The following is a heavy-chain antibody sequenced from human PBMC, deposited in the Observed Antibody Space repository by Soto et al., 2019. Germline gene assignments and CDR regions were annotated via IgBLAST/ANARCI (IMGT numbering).Heavy chain of an antibody. D-gene: IGHD3-3*01. CDR3: ARSPRSGGNYYYAMDV. CDR1: GYTFTNYA. V-gene: IGHV1-3*01. J-gene: IGHJ6*02. Sequence: QVQLVQSGAEVKKPGASVKVSCKASGYTFTNYAMHWVRLAPGQRLEWMGWIHAGNGNTIYSQKFQGRVTFTRDTSANTAYMELSSLGSEDTTVYYCARSPRSGGNYYYAMDVWGQGTTVTVSS. CDR2: IHAGNGNT.